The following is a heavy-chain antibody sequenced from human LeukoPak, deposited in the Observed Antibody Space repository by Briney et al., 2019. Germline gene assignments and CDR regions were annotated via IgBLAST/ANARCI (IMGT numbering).Heavy chain of an antibody. D-gene: IGHD1-26*01. CDR1: GFTFSSYA. CDR3: ARDIVGATGVANDY. J-gene: IGHJ4*02. CDR2: ISYDGSNK. Sequence: GGSLRLSCAASGFTFSSYAMHWVRQAPGKGLEWVAVISYDGSNKYYADSVKGRFTISRDNSKNTLYLQMNSLRAEDTAVYYCARDIVGATGVANDYWGQGTLVTVSS. V-gene: IGHV3-30*04.